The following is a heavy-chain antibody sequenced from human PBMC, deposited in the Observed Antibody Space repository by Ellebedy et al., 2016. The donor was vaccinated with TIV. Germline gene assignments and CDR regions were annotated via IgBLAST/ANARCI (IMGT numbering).Heavy chain of an antibody. D-gene: IGHD3-22*01. V-gene: IGHV3-21*04. Sequence: PGGSLRLSCAASGFTFSSYEMNWVRQAPGKGLEWVSSISSSSSYIYYADSVKGRFTISRDNSKNTLYLQMNSLRAEDTAVYYCATESAWGYYDSSPQAFDIWGQGTMVTVSS. J-gene: IGHJ3*02. CDR1: GFTFSSYE. CDR3: ATESAWGYYDSSPQAFDI. CDR2: ISSSSSYI.